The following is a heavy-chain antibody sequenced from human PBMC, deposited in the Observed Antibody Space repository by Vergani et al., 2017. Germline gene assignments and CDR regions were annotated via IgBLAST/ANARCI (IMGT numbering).Heavy chain of an antibody. V-gene: IGHV3-7*01. Sequence: EVQLVESGGGLVQPGGSLRLSCAASGFMFSNYWMNWVRQAPGKGLEWVANIKQDGSEKYYVDSVRGRFTISRDNSKNTLYLQMNSLRAEDTAVYYCARDRGDCSSTSCYTLYYYYYMDVWGKGTTVTVSS. CDR3: ARDRGDCSSTSCYTLYYYYYMDV. D-gene: IGHD2-2*02. J-gene: IGHJ6*03. CDR2: IKQDGSEK. CDR1: GFMFSNYW.